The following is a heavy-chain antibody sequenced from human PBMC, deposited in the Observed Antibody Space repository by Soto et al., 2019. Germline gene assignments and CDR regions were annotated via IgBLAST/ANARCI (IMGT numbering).Heavy chain of an antibody. J-gene: IGHJ4*02. V-gene: IGHV3-23*01. CDR3: ARGFSAGKVSPPDF. Sequence: PGGSLRLSCAASGFTFSSFAMSWVRQAPGKGLDWVSAISGSGGSAYSADSGNGRFTISRDNSKNTLYLQMGSPGAEDTAVYCCARGFSAGKVSPPDFWGQGSLVTVSS. CDR1: GFTFSSFA. D-gene: IGHD6-13*01. CDR2: ISGSGGSA.